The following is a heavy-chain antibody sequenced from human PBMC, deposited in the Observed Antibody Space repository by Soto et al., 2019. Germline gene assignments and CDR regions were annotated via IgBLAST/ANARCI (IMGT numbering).Heavy chain of an antibody. CDR3: ARPANTVADHFDL. Sequence: PGESLKSSCQVSGYTFTIYCIGWVLQRPGKGLEWMGIIYPSDSDTRYSPSFQGQVTISADQSINTAYLQWDSLKASDTAIYYCARPANTVADHFDLWGQGTPVTVSS. CDR1: GYTFTIYC. CDR2: IYPSDSDT. D-gene: IGHD4-17*01. J-gene: IGHJ4*02. V-gene: IGHV5-51*01.